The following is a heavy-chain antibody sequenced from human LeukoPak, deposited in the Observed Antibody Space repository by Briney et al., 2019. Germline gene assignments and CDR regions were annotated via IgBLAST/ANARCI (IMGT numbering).Heavy chain of an antibody. CDR2: IGGSGSTT. D-gene: IGHD6-19*01. J-gene: IGHJ4*02. CDR1: GLTFGNYG. Sequence: GGSLRLSCVASGLTFGNYGMNWVRQAPGKGLEWVSSIGGSGSTTYYADSVRGRFTISRDNSKNSMYLQMSSLRAEDTAIYYCAKGLAVAGHFDYWGQGTLVTVSS. V-gene: IGHV3-23*01. CDR3: AKGLAVAGHFDY.